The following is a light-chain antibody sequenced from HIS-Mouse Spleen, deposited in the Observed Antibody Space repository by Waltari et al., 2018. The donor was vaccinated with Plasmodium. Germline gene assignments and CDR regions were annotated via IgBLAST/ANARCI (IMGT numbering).Light chain of an antibody. J-gene: IGLJ2*01. CDR2: STN. CDR3: VLYMGSGIWV. CDR1: SGSVSTSYY. Sequence: QTVVTQEPSFSVSPGGTVTLTCGLSSGSVSTSYYPSGYQQTPGQAPRTLIYSTNTPSSGVPDRFSGSILGNKAALTITGAQADDESDYYCVLYMGSGIWVFGGGTKLTVL. V-gene: IGLV8-61*01.